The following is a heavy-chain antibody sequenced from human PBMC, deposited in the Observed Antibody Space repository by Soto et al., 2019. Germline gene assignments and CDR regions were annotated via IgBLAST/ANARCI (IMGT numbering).Heavy chain of an antibody. Sequence: SETLSLTCTVSGGSISSYYWSWIRQPPGKGLEWIGYIYYSGSTNYNPSLKSRVTISVDTSKNQFSLKLSSVTAADTAVYYCAREYCSGGSCYWYNWFDPWGQGTLVTVS. CDR2: IYYSGST. D-gene: IGHD2-15*01. V-gene: IGHV4-59*12. CDR1: GGSISSYY. J-gene: IGHJ5*02. CDR3: AREYCSGGSCYWYNWFDP.